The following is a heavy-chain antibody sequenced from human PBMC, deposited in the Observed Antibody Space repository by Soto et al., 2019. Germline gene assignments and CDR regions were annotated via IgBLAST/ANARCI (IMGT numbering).Heavy chain of an antibody. CDR1: GGSFSGYH. V-gene: IGHV4-34*01. Sequence: SETLSLTCAVFGGSFSGYHWSWIRQPPGKGLEWIGEINHSGSSNYDPSLKSRVTISIDTSKNQFSLKLSSVTAADTAVYYCARVRDTYFDYWGQGTLVTVSS. CDR3: ARVRDTYFDY. D-gene: IGHD5-18*01. J-gene: IGHJ4*02. CDR2: INHSGSS.